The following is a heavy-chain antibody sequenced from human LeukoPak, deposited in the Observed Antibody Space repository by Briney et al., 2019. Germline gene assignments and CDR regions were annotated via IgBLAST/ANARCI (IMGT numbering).Heavy chain of an antibody. CDR1: GYTFTGYY. V-gene: IGHV1-2*02. CDR3: ARDRGSEYCSSTSCYHYYYYMDV. J-gene: IGHJ6*03. Sequence: ASVKVSCKASGYTFTGYYMHWVRQAPGQGLEWMGWINPNSGGTNYAQKFQGRVTMTRDTSISTAYMELSRLRSDDTAVHYCARDRGSEYCSSTSCYHYYYYMDVWAKGTTVTVSS. D-gene: IGHD2-2*01. CDR2: INPNSGGT.